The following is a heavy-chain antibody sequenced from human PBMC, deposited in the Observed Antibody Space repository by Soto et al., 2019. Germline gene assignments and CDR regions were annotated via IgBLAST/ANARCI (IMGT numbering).Heavy chain of an antibody. CDR3: ARHPYSRHFDS. J-gene: IGHJ4*02. CDR1: GGSISSSSYY. CDR2: IYYSGST. D-gene: IGHD3-22*01. V-gene: IGHV4-39*01. Sequence: QLQLQESGPGLVKPSETLSLTCTVSGGSISSSSYYWGWIRQPPGKGLEWIGSIYYSGSTYYNPSLKSRVTISVDTSNNQFSLKLSSVTAADPAVYYCARHPYSRHFDSWGQGTLVTVSS.